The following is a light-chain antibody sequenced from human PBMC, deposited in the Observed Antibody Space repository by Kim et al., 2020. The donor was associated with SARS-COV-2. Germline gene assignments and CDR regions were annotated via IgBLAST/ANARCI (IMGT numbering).Light chain of an antibody. J-gene: IGKJ3*01. Sequence: DIQMTQSPSSLFASVGDRVTITCRASQSISSYLSWYQQKPGKAPKLLIHTASTLHSGVPSRFSGNRSGTDFTLTISTLQPEDFATYYCQQSYSIPATFGPGTKVDIK. V-gene: IGKV1-39*01. CDR3: QQSYSIPAT. CDR2: TAS. CDR1: QSISSY.